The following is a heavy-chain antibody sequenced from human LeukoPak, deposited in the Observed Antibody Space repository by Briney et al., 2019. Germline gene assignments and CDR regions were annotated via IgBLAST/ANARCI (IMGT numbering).Heavy chain of an antibody. J-gene: IGHJ6*03. Sequence: PGGPLRLSCAASGFTFSSYEMNWVRQAPGKGLEWVSYISSSGSTIYYADSVKGRFTISRDHAKNSLYLQMNSLRAEDTAVYYCARSGVYGYAGYMDVWGKGATVTVSS. CDR1: GFTFSSYE. V-gene: IGHV3-48*03. CDR3: ARSGVYGYAGYMDV. D-gene: IGHD5-18*01. CDR2: ISSSGSTI.